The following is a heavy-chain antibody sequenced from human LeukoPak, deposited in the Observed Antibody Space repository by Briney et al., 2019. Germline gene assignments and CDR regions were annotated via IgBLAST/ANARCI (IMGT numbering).Heavy chain of an antibody. CDR3: ARIPYGSGSYDYYYGMDV. CDR1: GGSFSGYY. J-gene: IGHJ6*02. Sequence: SETLSLTCAVYGGSFSGYYWSWVRQPPGKGLEWIGEINHSGSTNYNPSLKSRVTISVDTSKNQFSLKLSSVTAADTAVYYCARIPYGSGSYDYYYGMDVWGQGTTVTVSS. D-gene: IGHD6-19*01. CDR2: INHSGST. V-gene: IGHV4-34*01.